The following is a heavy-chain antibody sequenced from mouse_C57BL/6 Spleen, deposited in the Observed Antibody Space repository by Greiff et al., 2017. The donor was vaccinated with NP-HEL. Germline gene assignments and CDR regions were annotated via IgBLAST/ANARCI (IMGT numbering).Heavy chain of an antibody. V-gene: IGHV3-6*01. J-gene: IGHJ2*01. CDR3: ARRYGSRRDYFDY. CDR1: GYSITSGYY. Sequence: EVQLQESGPGLVKPSQSLSLTCSVTGYSITSGYYWNWIRQFPGNKLEWMGYISYDGSNNYNPSLKNRISITRDTSKNQFFLKLNSVTTEDTATYYCARRYGSRRDYFDYWGQGTTLTVSS. CDR2: ISYDGSN. D-gene: IGHD1-1*01.